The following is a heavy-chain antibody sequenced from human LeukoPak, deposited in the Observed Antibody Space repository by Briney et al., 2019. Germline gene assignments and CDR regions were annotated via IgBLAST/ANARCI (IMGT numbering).Heavy chain of an antibody. CDR1: GGSFSGYY. J-gene: IGHJ4*02. D-gene: IGHD3-10*01. CDR2: INHSGST. CDR3: ARVPRAPTASPFDY. V-gene: IGHV4-34*01. Sequence: SETLSLTCAVYGGSFSGYYWSWIRQPPGKGLEWIGEINHSGSTNYNPSLKTRATISVDTSKNQFSLNLSSVIAADTAVYYCARVPRAPTASPFDYWGQGTLVTVSS.